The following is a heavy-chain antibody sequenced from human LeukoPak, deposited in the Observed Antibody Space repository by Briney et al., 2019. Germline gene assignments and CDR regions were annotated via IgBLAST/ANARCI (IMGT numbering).Heavy chain of an antibody. CDR2: INPGESDI. V-gene: IGHV5-51*01. CDR1: GYSFPTYW. J-gene: IGHJ4*02. CDR3: ASSDYGGNPRFDY. D-gene: IGHD4-23*01. Sequence: GESLKISCKGSGYSFPTYWIGWVRQMPGKGLEWMGLINPGESDIRYRPSFQGQVTISADKSINTAYLQWSSLKASDTAMYYCASSDYGGNPRFDYWGQGTLVTVSS.